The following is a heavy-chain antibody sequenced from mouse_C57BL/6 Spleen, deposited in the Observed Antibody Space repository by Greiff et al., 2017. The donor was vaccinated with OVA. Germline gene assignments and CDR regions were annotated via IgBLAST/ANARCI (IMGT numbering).Heavy chain of an antibody. CDR1: GFTFSSYA. V-gene: IGHV5-4*01. J-gene: IGHJ2*01. CDR3: ARDRGSSYVDY. D-gene: IGHD1-1*01. Sequence: DVMLVESGGGLVKPGGSLKLSCAASGFTFSSYAMSWVRQTPEKRLEWVATISDGGSYTYYPDNVKGRFTISRDNAKNNLYLQMSHLKSEDTAMYYCARDRGSSYVDYWGQGTTLTVSS. CDR2: ISDGGSYT.